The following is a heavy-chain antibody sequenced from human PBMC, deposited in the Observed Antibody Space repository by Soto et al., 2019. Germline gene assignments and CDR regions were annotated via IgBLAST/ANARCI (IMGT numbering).Heavy chain of an antibody. J-gene: IGHJ6*02. D-gene: IGHD3-3*01. CDR1: GFTFSSYA. CDR3: ARVGLRFLEWLFNPGYGMDV. CDR2: ISGSGGST. V-gene: IGHV3-23*01. Sequence: EVQLLESGGGLVQPGGSLRLSCAASGFTFSSYAMSWVRQAPGKGLEWVSAISGSGGSTYYADSVKGRFTISRDNAKNSLYLQLNSLRAEDTAVYYCARVGLRFLEWLFNPGYGMDVWGQGTTVTVSS.